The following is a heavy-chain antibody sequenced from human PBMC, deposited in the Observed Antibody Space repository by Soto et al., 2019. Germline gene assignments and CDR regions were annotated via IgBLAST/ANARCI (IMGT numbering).Heavy chain of an antibody. D-gene: IGHD6-6*01. CDR3: STSSRNEYHFAMDA. V-gene: IGHV3-53*02. CDR1: GLSVSSSD. J-gene: IGHJ6*02. Sequence: EVHLVETGGGLIQPGGSLRLSCAASGLSVSSSDMSWVRQAPGKGLEWVSVIYSGGSTHDADSVKGRFTISRDNSTTTVHLQMNSLRVDDTAVYFCSTSSRNEYHFAMDAWGQGTTVIVSS. CDR2: IYSGGST.